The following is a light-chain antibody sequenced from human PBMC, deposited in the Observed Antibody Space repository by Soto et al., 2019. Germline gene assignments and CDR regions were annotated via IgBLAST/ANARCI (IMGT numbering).Light chain of an antibody. CDR1: QSVSRSY. Sequence: EILLTQSPGTLSLSPGERATLSCRASQSVSRSYLAWYQQKPGQAPRLLIYGASSRATGIPDRFSGSGSGTDFTLTISRLEPEDFAVYYCQQYGSSPWTFGQGTKVDI. CDR2: GAS. J-gene: IGKJ1*01. CDR3: QQYGSSPWT. V-gene: IGKV3-20*01.